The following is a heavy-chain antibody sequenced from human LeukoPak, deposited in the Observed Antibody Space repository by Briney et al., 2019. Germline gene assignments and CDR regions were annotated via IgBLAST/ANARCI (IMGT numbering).Heavy chain of an antibody. CDR1: GFTFSNAW. V-gene: IGHV3-21*01. Sequence: GGSLRLSCAASGFTFSNAWMNWVRQAPGKGLEWVSSISSSSSYIYYADSVKGRFTISRDNAKNSLYLQMNSLRAEGTAVYYCARSGSYKRAFDYWGQGTLVTVSS. D-gene: IGHD1-26*01. CDR3: ARSGSYKRAFDY. CDR2: ISSSSSYI. J-gene: IGHJ4*02.